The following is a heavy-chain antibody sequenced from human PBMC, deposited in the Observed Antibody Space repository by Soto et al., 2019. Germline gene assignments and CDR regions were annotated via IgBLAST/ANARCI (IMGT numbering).Heavy chain of an antibody. Sequence: QLQLQESGPGLVKPSETLSLTCTVSGGSISSSSYYWGWIRQPPGKGLEWIGSIYYSGSTYYNPSLKSRVTISVDTSKNQFSLKLSSVTAAGTAVYYCARNLLDIVVVPAAVDYWGQGTLVTVSS. CDR1: GGSISSSSYY. CDR3: ARNLLDIVVVPAAVDY. CDR2: IYYSGST. V-gene: IGHV4-39*01. D-gene: IGHD2-2*03. J-gene: IGHJ4*02.